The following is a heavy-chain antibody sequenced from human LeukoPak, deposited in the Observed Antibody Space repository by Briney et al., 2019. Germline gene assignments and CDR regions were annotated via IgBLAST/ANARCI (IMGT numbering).Heavy chain of an antibody. CDR2: XXXYXGNT. CDR3: ARDRIPGITIFGVVIRPPYYYYYGMDV. D-gene: IGHD3-3*01. Sequence: KXXXKASGXXXXXXGXSWVXQXPXQGXEXXGXXXXYXGNTNXAQKLQGRVTMTTDTSTSTAYMELRSLRSDDTAVYYCARDRIPGITIFGVVIRPPYYYYYGMDVWGQGTTVTVSS. J-gene: IGHJ6*02. V-gene: IGHV1-18*01. CDR1: GXXXXXXG.